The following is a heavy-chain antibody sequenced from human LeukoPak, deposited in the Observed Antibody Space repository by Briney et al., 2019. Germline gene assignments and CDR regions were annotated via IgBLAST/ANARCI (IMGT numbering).Heavy chain of an antibody. J-gene: IGHJ5*02. CDR3: ACRDLTSTWSFP. V-gene: IGHV5-51*01. Sequence: GESLKISCQGFGHSFTSYWIGWVRQMPGKGMEWMGVIHPGDSRIRYNPSFQGQVTISVDKSISTAYLQWVSLRASDSAMYYCACRDLTSTWSFPWGQGTLVTVSS. D-gene: IGHD6-13*01. CDR2: IHPGDSRI. CDR1: GHSFTSYW.